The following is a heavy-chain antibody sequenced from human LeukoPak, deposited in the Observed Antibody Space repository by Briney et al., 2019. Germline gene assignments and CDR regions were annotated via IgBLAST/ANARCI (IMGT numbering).Heavy chain of an antibody. J-gene: IGHJ4*02. CDR2: ISTYNGNT. V-gene: IGHV1-18*01. D-gene: IGHD5-18*01. CDR3: ARAEKSTAMVVFDY. Sequence: ASVKVSCKASGYTFTDYGISWVRQAPGQGLEWMGWISTYNGNTNYAQKFQGRVTMTRDTSTSTVYMELSSLRSEDTAVYYCARAEKSTAMVVFDYWGQGTLVTVSS. CDR1: GYTFTDYG.